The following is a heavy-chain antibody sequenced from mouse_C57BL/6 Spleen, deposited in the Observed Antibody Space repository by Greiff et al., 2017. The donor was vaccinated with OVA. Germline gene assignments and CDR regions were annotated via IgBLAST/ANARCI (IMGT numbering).Heavy chain of an antibody. CDR2: INPSSGYT. CDR3: ASHGDFDY. D-gene: IGHD1-1*02. Sequence: QVHVKQSGAELAKPGASVKLSCKASGYTFTSYWMHWVKQRPGQGLEWIGYINPSSGYTRYNQKFKDKATLTADKSSSTAYMQLSSLTYEDSAVYYCASHGDFDYWGQGTTLTVSS. V-gene: IGHV1-7*01. J-gene: IGHJ2*01. CDR1: GYTFTSYW.